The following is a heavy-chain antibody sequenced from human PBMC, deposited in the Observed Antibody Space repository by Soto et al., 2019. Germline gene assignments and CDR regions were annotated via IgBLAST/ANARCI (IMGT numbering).Heavy chain of an antibody. Sequence: SETLSLTCTVSSGSINVTNYYWGWIRQPPGKGLEWIGAFYNSGSTYYNPSLKSRLTISVDTSKNQLSLKLTSVTAADTGVYYSAKSTTPPGSPYYYYYGLDLWGQGTAVTVSS. V-gene: IGHV4-39*01. CDR1: SGSINVTNYY. CDR3: AKSTTPPGSPYYYYYGLDL. CDR2: FYNSGST. J-gene: IGHJ6*02. D-gene: IGHD1-1*01.